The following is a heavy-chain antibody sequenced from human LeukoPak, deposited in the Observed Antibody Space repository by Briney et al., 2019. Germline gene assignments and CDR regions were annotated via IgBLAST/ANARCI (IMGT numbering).Heavy chain of an antibody. CDR3: SRVYGGNSAFDS. Sequence: ASVKVSCKASGYTFTDYYMHWVRQAPGQGLEWMGWIDPNSGGTNFAQKFQGGVTVTRDTSISTAYMEVSSLISDDTAVYYCSRVYGGNSAFDSWGQGTLVTVSS. CDR1: GYTFTDYY. CDR2: IDPNSGGT. D-gene: IGHD4-23*01. V-gene: IGHV1-2*02. J-gene: IGHJ4*02.